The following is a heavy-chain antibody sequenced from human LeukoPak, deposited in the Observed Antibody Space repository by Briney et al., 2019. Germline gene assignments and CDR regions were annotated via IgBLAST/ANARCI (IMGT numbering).Heavy chain of an antibody. Sequence: PGGSLRLSCAGSGFIFSSYAVSWVRQAPGKGLEWVSAISTSGANTYYADSVRGRFTISRDNSKNTLYLQMNTLRAEDTAVYYCATTKEARRYFDYWGQGTLVTVSS. V-gene: IGHV3-23*01. J-gene: IGHJ4*02. CDR1: GFIFSSYA. D-gene: IGHD1-1*01. CDR3: ATTKEARRYFDY. CDR2: ISTSGANT.